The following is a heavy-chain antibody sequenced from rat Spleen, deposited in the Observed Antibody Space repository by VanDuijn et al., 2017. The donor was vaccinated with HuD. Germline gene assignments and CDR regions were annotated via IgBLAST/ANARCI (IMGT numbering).Heavy chain of an antibody. CDR3: ARGEYNSDYFDY. J-gene: IGHJ2*01. V-gene: IGHV5S10*01. Sequence: EVQLVESGGGLVQPGRSLKLSCAASGFTFSNYNMAWVRQAPKKGLEWVATIIYDGSRTYYRDYVQGRFTISRDNAKSTLYLQMDSLRSEDTATYYCARGEYNSDYFDYWGQGVMVTVSS. CDR1: GFTFSNYN. CDR2: IIYDGSRT. D-gene: IGHD4-3*01.